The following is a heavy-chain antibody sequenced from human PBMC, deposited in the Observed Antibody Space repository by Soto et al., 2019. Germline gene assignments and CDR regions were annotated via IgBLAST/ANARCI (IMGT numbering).Heavy chain of an antibody. D-gene: IGHD3-22*01. CDR2: IFSNDEK. Sequence: SGPTLVNPTETLTLTCTVSGFSLSNARMGVSWIRQPPGKALEWLAHIFSNDEKSYSTSLKSRLTISKDTSKSQVFLTMTNMDLVDTATYFCARIRSDYYDSSGYSNWFDPWGQGTLVTVSS. CDR1: GFSLSNARMG. V-gene: IGHV2-26*01. CDR3: ARIRSDYYDSSGYSNWFDP. J-gene: IGHJ5*02.